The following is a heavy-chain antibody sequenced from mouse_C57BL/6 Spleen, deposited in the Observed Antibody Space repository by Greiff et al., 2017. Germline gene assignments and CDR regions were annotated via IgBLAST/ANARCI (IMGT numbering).Heavy chain of an antibody. CDR2: ISNGGGST. J-gene: IGHJ4*01. CDR3: ARPFITTVVAPDCYAMDY. D-gene: IGHD1-1*01. Sequence: EVKVEESGGGLVQPGGSLKLSCAASGFTFSDYYMYWVRQTPEQRLEWVAYISNGGGSTYYPDTVKGRFTISRDNAQNTLYLQMSRLQSEDTAMYYCARPFITTVVAPDCYAMDYWGQGTSVTVSS. V-gene: IGHV5-12*01. CDR1: GFTFSDYY.